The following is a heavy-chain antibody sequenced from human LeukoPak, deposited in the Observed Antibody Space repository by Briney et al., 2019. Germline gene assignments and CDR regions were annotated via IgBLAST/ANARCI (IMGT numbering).Heavy chain of an antibody. V-gene: IGHV1-2*02. CDR2: INPKSGGT. Sequence: ASVKVSCKASGYTFTNYYMHWVRQAPGLGFEWMGWINPKSGGTSYPQKFQGRLTMTRDTSSSTAYMELSRLRSEDTAIYYCARPLFPDITMVRGALGYWGQGTLVTVSS. J-gene: IGHJ4*02. D-gene: IGHD3-10*01. CDR3: ARPLFPDITMVRGALGY. CDR1: GYTFTNYY.